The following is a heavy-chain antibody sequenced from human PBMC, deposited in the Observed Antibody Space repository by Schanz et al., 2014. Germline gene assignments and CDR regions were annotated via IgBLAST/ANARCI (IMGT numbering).Heavy chain of an antibody. Sequence: EVQLVESGGGLVQPGGSLRLSCTASGFTFSSYSMNWVRQAPGKGLEWVSYVSRSTPDIYYADSVKGRFTISRDNSKNTLYLQMNSLRAEDTAVYYCARGGFFDSTSFDSWGQGTLVTVSS. CDR2: VSRSTPDI. D-gene: IGHD2-2*01. CDR1: GFTFSSYS. V-gene: IGHV3-48*01. CDR3: ARGGFFDSTSFDS. J-gene: IGHJ4*02.